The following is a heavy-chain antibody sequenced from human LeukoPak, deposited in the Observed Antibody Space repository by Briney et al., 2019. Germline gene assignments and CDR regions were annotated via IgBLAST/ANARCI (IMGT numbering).Heavy chain of an antibody. CDR2: VDHTGST. CDR1: DDSITMYY. V-gene: IGHV4-59*01. CDR3: VRGRVSSSTWYSTYYYFFYMDF. J-gene: IGHJ6*03. Sequence: SETLSLTCTVSDDSITMYYWTWIRQPPGKGLKWIGYVDHTGSTKFNPSLNGRVSISRDTSNNFFSLRLRSVTAAETAVYFCVRGRVSSSTWYSTYYYFFYMDFWGKGTTVTVSS. D-gene: IGHD4-11*01.